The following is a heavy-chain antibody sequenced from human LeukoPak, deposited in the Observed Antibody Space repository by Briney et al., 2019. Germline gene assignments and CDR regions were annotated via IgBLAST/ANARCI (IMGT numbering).Heavy chain of an antibody. D-gene: IGHD6-13*01. J-gene: IGHJ4*02. CDR2: INHSVST. Sequence: SETLSLTCAVYGGSFSGYYWSWIRQPPGKGLEWIGEINHSVSTNYNPSLKSRVTISVDTSKNQFSLKLSSVTAADTAMYYCARSPRVWGQGTLVTVSS. CDR1: GGSFSGYY. V-gene: IGHV4-34*01. CDR3: ARSPRV.